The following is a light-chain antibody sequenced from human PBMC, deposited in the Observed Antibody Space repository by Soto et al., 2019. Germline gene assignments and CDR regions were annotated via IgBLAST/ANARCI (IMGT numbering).Light chain of an antibody. CDR2: GNT. Sequence: QSVLTQPPSVSGAPGQRVTISCTGNNSNLGAGYDVHWYQQLPGAAPKLVIFGNTNRPSGVPGRFSGSKSGTSASLVISGLQAEDEADYYCQSYENSRTGFYVFGTGTKLTVL. CDR3: QSYENSRTGFYV. CDR1: NSNLGAGYD. J-gene: IGLJ1*01. V-gene: IGLV1-40*01.